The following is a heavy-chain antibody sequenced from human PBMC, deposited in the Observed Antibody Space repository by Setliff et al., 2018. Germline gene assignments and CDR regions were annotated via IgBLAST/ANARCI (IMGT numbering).Heavy chain of an antibody. CDR1: GGSISSYY. J-gene: IGHJ6*03. CDR2: IHISGST. CDR3: ARMAVRVASRPSSPLDYYYYMDL. D-gene: IGHD6-6*01. V-gene: IGHV4-4*08. Sequence: KPSETLSLTCTVSGGSISSYYWSWIRQPPGKGLEWIGYIHISGSTNYNPSLKSRVTISVDTSKNQFSLRLSSLTAADTAVYYCARMAVRVASRPSSPLDYYYYMDLWGKGATVTVSS.